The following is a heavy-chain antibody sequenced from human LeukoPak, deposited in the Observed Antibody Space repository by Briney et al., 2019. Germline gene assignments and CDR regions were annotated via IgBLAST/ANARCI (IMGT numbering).Heavy chain of an antibody. J-gene: IGHJ3*02. Sequence: GGSLRLSCAASGFTFSSYEMNWVRQAPGKGLEWVSYISSSGSTIYYADSVKGRFTISRDNAKNSLYLQMNSLRAEDTAVYYCATVYYDFWSGYPHDAFDIWGQGTMVTVSS. D-gene: IGHD3-3*01. CDR2: ISSSGSTI. CDR1: GFTFSSYE. CDR3: ATVYYDFWSGYPHDAFDI. V-gene: IGHV3-48*03.